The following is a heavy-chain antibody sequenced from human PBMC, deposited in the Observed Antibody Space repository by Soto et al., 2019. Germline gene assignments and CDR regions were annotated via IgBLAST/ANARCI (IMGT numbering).Heavy chain of an antibody. D-gene: IGHD2-21*02. Sequence: QVTLKESGPVLVKPTEPLTLTCTVSGFSLSNARMGVSWIRQPPGKALEWLAHIFSNDEKSYSTSLKSRLTISKDTSNSQVVLTMTNLDPVDTATYYRARHTVVTRGVDYWGQGTLVTVSS. V-gene: IGHV2-26*01. CDR1: GFSLSNARMG. CDR3: ARHTVVTRGVDY. CDR2: IFSNDEK. J-gene: IGHJ4*02.